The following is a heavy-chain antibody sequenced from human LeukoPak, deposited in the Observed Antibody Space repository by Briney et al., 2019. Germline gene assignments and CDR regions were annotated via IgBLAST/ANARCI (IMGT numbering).Heavy chain of an antibody. CDR3: AKGGASPTD. D-gene: IGHD1-26*01. CDR2: ISYDGSNK. V-gene: IGHV3-30*18. J-gene: IGHJ4*02. CDR1: GFTFSSYG. Sequence: GGSLRPSCAASGFTFSSYGMHWVRQAPGKGLEWVAVISYDGSNKYYADSVKGRFTISRDNSKNTLYLQMNSLRAEDTAVYYCAKGGASPTDWGQGTLVTVSS.